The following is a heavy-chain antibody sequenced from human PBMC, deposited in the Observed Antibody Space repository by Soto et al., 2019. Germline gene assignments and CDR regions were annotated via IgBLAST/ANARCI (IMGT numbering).Heavy chain of an antibody. CDR2: ISSSSSYI. Sequence: GGSLRLSCAASGFTFSSYSMNWVRQAPGKGLEWVSSISSSSSYIYYADSVKGRFTISRDNAKNSLYLQMNSLRAEDTAVYYCARVGGPSSSWYEIRGPPGEGDHFDYWGQGTLVTVSS. CDR3: ARVGGPSSSWYEIRGPPGEGDHFDY. V-gene: IGHV3-21*01. D-gene: IGHD6-13*01. J-gene: IGHJ4*02. CDR1: GFTFSSYS.